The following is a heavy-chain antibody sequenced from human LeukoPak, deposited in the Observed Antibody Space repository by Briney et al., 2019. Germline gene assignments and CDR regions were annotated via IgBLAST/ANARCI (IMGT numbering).Heavy chain of an antibody. Sequence: GASVKVSCKASGYTFTGYYMHWVRQAPGQGLEWMGWINPNSGGTNYAQKFQGRVTMTRDTSISTAYMELSRLRSDDTAVYYCATLFGEHRRGDDAFDIWGQGTMVTVSS. CDR3: ATLFGEHRRGDDAFDI. V-gene: IGHV1-2*02. CDR2: INPNSGGT. CDR1: GYTFTGYY. D-gene: IGHD3-10*01. J-gene: IGHJ3*02.